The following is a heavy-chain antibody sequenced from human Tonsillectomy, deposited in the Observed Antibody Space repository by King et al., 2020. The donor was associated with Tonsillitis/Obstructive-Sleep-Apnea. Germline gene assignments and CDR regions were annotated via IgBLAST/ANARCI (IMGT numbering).Heavy chain of an antibody. CDR3: ARDSGTGGLEWLLGLNWFDP. J-gene: IGHJ5*02. CDR2: ISSSSTYI. Sequence: QLLQSWGGLGKPGGSLRLSCAASGFTFSSNTMSWVRQAPGNVLEWGSSISSSSTYIFYADSLRGRFTISRDNARNSLYLQMNSPRAEDTAVYYCARDSGTGGLEWLLGLNWFDPWGQGTLVTVSS. D-gene: IGHD3-3*01. V-gene: IGHV3-21*01. CDR1: GFTFSSNT.